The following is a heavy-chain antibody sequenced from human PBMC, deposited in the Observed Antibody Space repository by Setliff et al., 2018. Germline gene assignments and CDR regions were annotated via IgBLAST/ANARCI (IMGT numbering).Heavy chain of an antibody. CDR1: SYTFSSYG. Sequence: GASVKVSCKASSYTFSSYGISWVRQAPGQGLEWMGWISAYNGDTNYAQNLQGRVTMTTDTSTSTAYMELRSLRSDDTDVYYCARDRRNIVVAVVNAAFDIWGQGTMVTVSS. CDR2: ISAYNGDT. D-gene: IGHD2-15*01. CDR3: ARDRRNIVVAVVNAAFDI. J-gene: IGHJ3*02. V-gene: IGHV1-18*01.